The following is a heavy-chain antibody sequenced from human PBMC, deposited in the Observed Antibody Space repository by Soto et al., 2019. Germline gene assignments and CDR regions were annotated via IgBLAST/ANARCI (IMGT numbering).Heavy chain of an antibody. CDR1: GFTFISYA. CDR3: AKAPYDYADPPFAEYFHH. CDR2: INVNGGGT. V-gene: IGHV3-23*01. J-gene: IGHJ1*01. D-gene: IGHD4-17*01. Sequence: PGGSLRLSCAASGFTFISYAMSWVRQAPGKGLEWVSGINVNGGGTDYADSVKGRFTISRDNFKNTLYLQMNSLRAEDTAIYYCAKAPYDYADPPFAEYFHHWGQGTLVTVSS.